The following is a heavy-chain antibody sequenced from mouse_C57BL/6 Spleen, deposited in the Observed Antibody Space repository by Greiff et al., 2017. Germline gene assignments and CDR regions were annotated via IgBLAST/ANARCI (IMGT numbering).Heavy chain of an antibody. Sequence: VQLQQPGAELVKPGASVKMSCKASGYTFTSYWITWVKQRPGQGLEWIGDIYPGSGSTNYNEKFKSKATLPVDTSSSTAYMQLSSLTAEDSAVYYCARLLRGSWYVDVWGTGTTVTVSS. J-gene: IGHJ1*03. CDR1: GYTFTSYW. CDR2: IYPGSGST. D-gene: IGHD2-4*01. V-gene: IGHV1-55*01. CDR3: ARLLRGSWYVDV.